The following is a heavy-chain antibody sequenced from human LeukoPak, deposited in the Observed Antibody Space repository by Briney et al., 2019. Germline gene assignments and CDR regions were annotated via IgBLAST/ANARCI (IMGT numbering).Heavy chain of an antibody. CDR1: GFTFSSYA. V-gene: IGHV3-30*04. CDR2: ISYDGSNK. D-gene: IGHD3-9*01. J-gene: IGHJ6*02. Sequence: GGSLRLSCAASGFTFSSYAMHWVRQAPGEGLEWVAGISYDGSNKYYADSEKGRFTISRYNSKNTLYLQMNSRRAEDTAVYYCASVPYYILTGYYLPYYYYGMDVWGQGTTVTVSS. CDR3: ASVPYYILTGYYLPYYYYGMDV.